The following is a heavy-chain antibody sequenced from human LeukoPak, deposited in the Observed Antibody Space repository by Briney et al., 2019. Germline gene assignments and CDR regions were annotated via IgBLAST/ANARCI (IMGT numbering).Heavy chain of an antibody. CDR3: ATLAAAGTVVQEPEFDY. CDR1: GYTFTSYA. D-gene: IGHD6-13*01. V-gene: IGHV7-4-1*02. Sequence: ASVKVSCKASGYTFTSYAMNWVGQAPGQGVEWMGWINTNSGNPTYAQGFTGRFVFSLDTSLSTAYLQISSLKAEDTAVYYCATLAAAGTVVQEPEFDYWGQGTLVTVSS. J-gene: IGHJ4*02. CDR2: INTNSGNP.